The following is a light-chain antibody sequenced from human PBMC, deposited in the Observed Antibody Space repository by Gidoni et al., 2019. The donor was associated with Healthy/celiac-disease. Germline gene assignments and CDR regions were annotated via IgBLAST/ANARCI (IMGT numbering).Light chain of an antibody. J-gene: IGKJ1*01. CDR1: QSVSSK. CDR3: QQYDNWPPT. CDR2: DAS. V-gene: IGKV3-15*01. Sequence: EIVMTQSPATLSVSPGERATLSCRASQSVSSKLAWCQQRSGQAPRLLIYDASTRATGIPARFNGSGSGTEFTLTISSLKSEDFAVYYCQQYDNWPPTFGQGTKVEIK.